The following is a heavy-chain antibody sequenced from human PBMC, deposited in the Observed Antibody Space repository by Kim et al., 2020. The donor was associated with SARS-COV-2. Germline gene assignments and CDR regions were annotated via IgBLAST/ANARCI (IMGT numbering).Heavy chain of an antibody. CDR1: GFTFDDYA. V-gene: IGHV3-9*01. J-gene: IGHJ4*02. CDR2: ISWNSGSI. Sequence: GGSLRLSCAASGFTFDDYAMHWVRQAPGKGLEWVSGISWNSGSIGYADSVKGRFTISRDNAKNSLYLQMNSLRAEDTALYYCAKRGSGSYSWGQGTLVTVSS. CDR3: AKRGSGSYS. D-gene: IGHD3-10*01.